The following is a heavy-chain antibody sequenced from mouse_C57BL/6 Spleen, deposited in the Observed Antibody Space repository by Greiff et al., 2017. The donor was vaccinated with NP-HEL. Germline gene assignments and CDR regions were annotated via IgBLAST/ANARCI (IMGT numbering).Heavy chain of an antibody. Sequence: VQLQQSDAELVKPGASVKISCKVSGYTFTDHTIHWMKQRPEQGLEWIGYIYPRDGSTKYNEKFKGKATLTADKSSSTAYMQLNSLTTEDSAVYFCANYDYDDHWYFDVGGTGTTVTVSS. CDR1: GYTFTDHT. V-gene: IGHV1-78*01. CDR3: ANYDYDDHWYFDV. D-gene: IGHD2-4*01. J-gene: IGHJ1*03. CDR2: IYPRDGST.